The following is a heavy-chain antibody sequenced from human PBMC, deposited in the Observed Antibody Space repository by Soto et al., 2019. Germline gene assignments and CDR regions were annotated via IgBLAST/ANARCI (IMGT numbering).Heavy chain of an antibody. CDR1: GFTFSSYA. V-gene: IGHV3-30-3*01. CDR3: ARDRSPLWFGELWALDP. Sequence: GGSLRLSCAASGFTFSSYAMHWVRQAPGKGLEWVAVISYDGSNKYYADSVKGRFTISRDNSKNTLYLQMNSLRAEDTAVYYCARDRSPLWFGELWALDPWGQGTLVTVSS. J-gene: IGHJ5*02. D-gene: IGHD3-10*01. CDR2: ISYDGSNK.